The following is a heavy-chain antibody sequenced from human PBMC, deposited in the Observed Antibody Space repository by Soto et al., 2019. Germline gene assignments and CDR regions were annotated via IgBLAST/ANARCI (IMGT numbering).Heavy chain of an antibody. CDR2: INQDGSER. CDR1: GLTLRNDW. J-gene: IGHJ4*02. CDR3: AVYGYGVSAAAY. D-gene: IGHD4-17*01. V-gene: IGHV3-7*03. Sequence: GGSLRLSCAGSGLTLRNDWLSWVRQAPGKGLEWVANINQDGSERYYVDSVRVRFTISRDNVENSLYLQLNSLRPEDTAVYYCAVYGYGVSAAAYWGQGTLVAVSS.